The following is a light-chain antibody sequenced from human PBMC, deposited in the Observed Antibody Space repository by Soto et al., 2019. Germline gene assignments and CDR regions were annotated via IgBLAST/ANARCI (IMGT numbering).Light chain of an antibody. CDR2: GTS. Sequence: EIVLTQSPATLSLSPGERATLSCRASQSVSSYLAWYQQKPGQAPRLLIYGTSTRATGVPARFSGSGSGTDFTLTISSLQSEDFAVYYCQQYNNWPYTFGQGTRLEIK. V-gene: IGKV3-15*01. J-gene: IGKJ2*01. CDR3: QQYNNWPYT. CDR1: QSVSSY.